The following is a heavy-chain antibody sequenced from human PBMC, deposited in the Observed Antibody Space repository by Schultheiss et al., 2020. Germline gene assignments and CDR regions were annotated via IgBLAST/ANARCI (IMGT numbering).Heavy chain of an antibody. V-gene: IGHV1-46*01. CDR2: INPSGGST. Sequence: ASVKVSCKASGYTFTGYYMHWVRQAPGQGLEWMGIINPSGGSTSYAQKFQGRVTMTRDTSTSTVYMELSSLRSEDTAVYYCAKDMVGYSSGWFGDGCDYWGQGTLVTGSS. J-gene: IGHJ4*02. CDR1: GYTFTGYY. CDR3: AKDMVGYSSGWFGDGCDY. D-gene: IGHD6-19*01.